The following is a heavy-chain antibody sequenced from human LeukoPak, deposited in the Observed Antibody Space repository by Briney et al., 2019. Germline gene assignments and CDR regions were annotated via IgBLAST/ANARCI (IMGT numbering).Heavy chain of an antibody. V-gene: IGHV4-34*01. Sequence: PSETLSLTCAVSGGSFSAFFWRWIRQPPGKGLEWIGDVGHSGSADYNPSLKSRVTISVDKAKNQFSLNLNSVTAADTAVYYCARGGDRSFDYWGQGTLVTVSS. CDR2: VGHSGSA. CDR3: ARGGDRSFDY. J-gene: IGHJ4*02. CDR1: GGSFSAFF. D-gene: IGHD3-10*01.